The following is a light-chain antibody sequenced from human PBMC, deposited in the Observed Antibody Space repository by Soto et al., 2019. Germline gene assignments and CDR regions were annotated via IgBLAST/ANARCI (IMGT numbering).Light chain of an antibody. V-gene: IGKV1-5*03. CDR3: QQYNRYSWT. J-gene: IGKJ1*01. Sequence: IQMTQSPSTLSASFCHRVTITCRASQSISSWLAWYQQKPGKAPKLLSYKASSLESGVPSRFSGSGSGTEFTRTISSRQPADFATYYCQQYNRYSWTFGQGTKVDIK. CDR2: KAS. CDR1: QSISSW.